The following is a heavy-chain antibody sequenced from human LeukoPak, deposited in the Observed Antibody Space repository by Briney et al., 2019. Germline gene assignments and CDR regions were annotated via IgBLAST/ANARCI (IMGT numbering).Heavy chain of an antibody. D-gene: IGHD3-10*01. CDR3: AREVVRGVYNWFDP. CDR1: GGSISSGGYY. J-gene: IGHJ5*02. CDR2: IYYSGST. V-gene: IGHV4-31*03. Sequence: SETLSFTCTVSGGSISSGGYYWSWIRQHPGKGLEWIGYIYYSGSTYYNPSLKSRVTISVDTSKNQFSLKLSSVTAADTAVYYCAREVVRGVYNWFDPWGQGTLVTVSS.